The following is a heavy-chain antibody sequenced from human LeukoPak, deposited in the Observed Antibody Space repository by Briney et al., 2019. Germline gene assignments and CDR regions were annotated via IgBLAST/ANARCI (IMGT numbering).Heavy chain of an antibody. J-gene: IGHJ4*02. V-gene: IGHV3-30-3*01. CDR1: GFTFSSYA. CDR2: ISYDGSNK. Sequence: GGSLRLSCAASGFTFSSYAMHWVRQAPGKGLEWVAVISYDGSNKYYADSVKGRFSISRDNANNRLYLQMNSLRAEDTAVYFCARGLLVVGSKKGNPGNYWGPGTLVAVSS. D-gene: IGHD1-14*01. CDR3: ARGLLVVGSKKGNPGNY.